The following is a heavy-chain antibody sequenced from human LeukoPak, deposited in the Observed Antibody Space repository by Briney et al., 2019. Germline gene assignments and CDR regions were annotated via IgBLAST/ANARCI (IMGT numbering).Heavy chain of an antibody. CDR2: INSDGSTT. J-gene: IGHJ4*02. D-gene: IGHD6-25*01. V-gene: IGHV3-74*01. CDR3: TRGGVDF. Sequence: GGSLRLSCAASGFTFSSYEMNWVRQAPGKGLVWVSRINSDGSTTTYADSVKGRFTISRNNAKNTLYLQMNSLRAEDTAVYYCTRGGVDFWGQGTLVTVS. CDR1: GFTFSSYE.